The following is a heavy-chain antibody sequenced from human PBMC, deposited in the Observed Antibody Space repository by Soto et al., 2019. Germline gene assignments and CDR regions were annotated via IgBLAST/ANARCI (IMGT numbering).Heavy chain of an antibody. J-gene: IGHJ4*02. CDR3: ARGLNDFWSGYYQT. CDR2: INHSGST. Sequence: TLETLSLTCAVYGGSFGGYYVSWIRQPPGKGLEWIGEINHSGSTNYNPSLKSRVTISVDTSKNQFSLKLSSVTAADTAVYYCARGLNDFWSGYYQTWGQGTLVTVSS. D-gene: IGHD3-3*01. CDR1: GGSFGGYY. V-gene: IGHV4-34*01.